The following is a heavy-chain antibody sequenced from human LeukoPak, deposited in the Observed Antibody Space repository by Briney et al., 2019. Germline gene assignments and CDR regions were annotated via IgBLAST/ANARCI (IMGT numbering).Heavy chain of an antibody. V-gene: IGHV3-23*01. CDR1: GFTFSSYA. CDR2: ISGSGGST. CDR3: AKVYDIVVVPAAPLGAFDI. D-gene: IGHD2-2*01. J-gene: IGHJ3*02. Sequence: GGSLRLSCAASGFTFSSYAMSWVRQAPGKGLEWVSAISGSGGSTYYADSVKGRFTISRDNSKNTLYLQMNSLRAEDTAVYYCAKVYDIVVVPAAPLGAFDIWGQGTMVTVSS.